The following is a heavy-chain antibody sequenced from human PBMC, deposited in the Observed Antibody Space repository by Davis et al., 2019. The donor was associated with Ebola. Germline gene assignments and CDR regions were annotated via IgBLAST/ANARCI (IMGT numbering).Heavy chain of an antibody. Sequence: GESLKISCAASGFTFSSYSMNWVRQAPGKGLEWVSSISSSSSYIYYADSVKGRFTISRDNSKNTLYLQMNSLRAEDTAVYYCAKDFKRPSSSWYGYYFDYWGQGTLVTVSS. CDR2: ISSSSSYI. J-gene: IGHJ4*02. CDR1: GFTFSSYS. CDR3: AKDFKRPSSSWYGYYFDY. D-gene: IGHD6-13*01. V-gene: IGHV3-21*04.